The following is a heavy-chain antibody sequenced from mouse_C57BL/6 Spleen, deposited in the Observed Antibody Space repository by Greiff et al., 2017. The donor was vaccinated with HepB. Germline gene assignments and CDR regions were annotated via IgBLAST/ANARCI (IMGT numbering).Heavy chain of an antibody. J-gene: IGHJ1*03. CDR2: GQGLEWIG. CDR3: SEYSAVYYCACGDGYQPWYCDV. V-gene: IGHV1-87*01. CDR1: YTFSRRVH. D-gene: IGHD2-3*01. Sequence: VQLQQSGPELARPWASVKISCQAFYTFSRRVHFAIRDTNYWMQWVKQRPGQGLEWIGASYPGNGDTSYNQKFKGKATLTADKSSRTAYIQLSSLTSEYSAVYYCACGDGYQPWYCDVWGTGTTVTVSS.